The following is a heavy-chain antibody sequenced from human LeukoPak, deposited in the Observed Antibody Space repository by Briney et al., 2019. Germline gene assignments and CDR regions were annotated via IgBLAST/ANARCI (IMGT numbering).Heavy chain of an antibody. V-gene: IGHV3-30*02. CDR3: AKDGGVRGPDYYYYMDV. J-gene: IGHJ6*03. D-gene: IGHD3-10*01. CDR1: GFTISSYG. Sequence: PGGSLRLSCVVSGFTISSYGMHWVRQAPGKWLEWVAFIRYDGSYKKYADSVKGRFTISRDNSKNTLYLQMSSLRAEDTAVYYCAKDGGVRGPDYYYYMDVWGKGTTVTISS. CDR2: IRYDGSYK.